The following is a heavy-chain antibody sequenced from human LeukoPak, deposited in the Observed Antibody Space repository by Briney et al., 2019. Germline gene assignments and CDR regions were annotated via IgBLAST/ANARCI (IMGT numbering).Heavy chain of an antibody. V-gene: IGHV1-2*02. J-gene: IGHJ4*02. CDR1: GYRFTGYY. CDR2: INPNSGGT. CDR3: ARDLTIFGGVNDPLIRGH. Sequence: ASVKVSCKASGYRFTGYYMHWVRKAPGQGLEWMGWINPNSGGTDYAQKFRGRVTMTRDTSITTAYMELSRLRSDDTAVYYCARDLTIFGGVNDPLIRGHWGQGTLVTVSS. D-gene: IGHD3-3*01.